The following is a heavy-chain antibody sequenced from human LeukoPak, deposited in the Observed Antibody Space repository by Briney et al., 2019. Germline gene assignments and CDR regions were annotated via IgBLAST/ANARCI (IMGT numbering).Heavy chain of an antibody. Sequence: PGGSLRLSCAASGFSFSPYSMNWLRQAPGKGLEWVSYIDSSSGTVYYADSVRGRFTISGDNAKNSLYLQMNSLRAEDTAVYYCARDGRTGVIVVVTYAFDIWGQGTMVTVSS. V-gene: IGHV3-48*01. CDR2: IDSSSGTV. CDR1: GFSFSPYS. CDR3: ARDGRTGVIVVVTYAFDI. D-gene: IGHD3-22*01. J-gene: IGHJ3*02.